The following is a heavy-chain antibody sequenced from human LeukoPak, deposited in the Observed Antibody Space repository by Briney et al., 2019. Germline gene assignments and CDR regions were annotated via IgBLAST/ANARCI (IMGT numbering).Heavy chain of an antibody. CDR1: APSISSYY. CDR2: IYYSGST. D-gene: IGHD1-26*01. J-gene: IGHJ3*02. CDR3: ARDGYSGSYPLAFDI. V-gene: IGHV4-59*01. Sequence: PSETLSLTCTVPAPSISSYYWSSIRQPPGKGLEWIGYIYYSGSTNYKPSLKSRDTISEDTSKNQFSLKLSSVTAADTAVYCGARDGYSGSYPLAFDIWGQGTRVTVSS.